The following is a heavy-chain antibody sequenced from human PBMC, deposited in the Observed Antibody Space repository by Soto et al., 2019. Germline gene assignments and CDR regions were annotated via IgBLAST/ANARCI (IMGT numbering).Heavy chain of an antibody. D-gene: IGHD5-18*01. V-gene: IGHV3-9*01. CDR2: ISWNSGSI. Sequence: GGSLRLSCAASGFTFDDYAMHWVRQAPGKGLEWVSGISWNSGSIGYADSVKGRFTISRDNAKNSLYLQMNSLRAEDTALYYCAKDIFGYSYGYYGMDVWGQGTTVTVSS. CDR3: AKDIFGYSYGYYGMDV. CDR1: GFTFDDYA. J-gene: IGHJ6*02.